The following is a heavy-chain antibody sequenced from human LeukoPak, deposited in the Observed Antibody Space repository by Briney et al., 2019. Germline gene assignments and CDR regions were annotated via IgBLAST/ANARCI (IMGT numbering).Heavy chain of an antibody. V-gene: IGHV1-69*13. D-gene: IGHD6-13*01. CDR2: IIPIFGTA. J-gene: IGHJ5*02. Sequence: SVKVSCKASGGTFSSYAISWVRQAPGQGLEWMGGIIPIFGTANYAQKFQGRVTITADESTSTAYIELSSLRSEDTAVYYCARSWYEGWNWFDPWGQGTLVAVSS. CDR1: GGTFSSYA. CDR3: ARSWYEGWNWFDP.